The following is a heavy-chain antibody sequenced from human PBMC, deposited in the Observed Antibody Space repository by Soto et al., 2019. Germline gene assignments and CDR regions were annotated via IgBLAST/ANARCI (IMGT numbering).Heavy chain of an antibody. D-gene: IGHD3-3*01. CDR2: ISGSGGST. Sequence: GGSLRLSCAASGFTFSSYGMHWVRQAPGKGLEWVSAISGSGGSTYYADSVKGRFTISRDNSKNTLYLQMNSLRAEDTAVYYCAKGFRDFGVVMGYGMDVWGQGTTVTVSS. CDR3: AKGFRDFGVVMGYGMDV. J-gene: IGHJ6*02. CDR1: GFTFSSYG. V-gene: IGHV3-23*01.